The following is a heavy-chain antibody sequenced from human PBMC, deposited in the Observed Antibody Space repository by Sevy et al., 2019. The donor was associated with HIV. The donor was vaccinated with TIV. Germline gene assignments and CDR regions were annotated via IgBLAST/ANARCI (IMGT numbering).Heavy chain of an antibody. V-gene: IGHV3-48*01. D-gene: IGHD5-12*01. CDR1: GFTFSSYS. CDR2: ISSSSSTI. Sequence: GGSLRVSCAASGFTFSSYSMNWVRQAPGKGLEWVSYISSSSSTIYYADSVKGRFTISRDNAKNSLYLQMNSLRAEDTAVYYCARVLGYSGYENFDYWGQGTLVTVSS. J-gene: IGHJ4*02. CDR3: ARVLGYSGYENFDY.